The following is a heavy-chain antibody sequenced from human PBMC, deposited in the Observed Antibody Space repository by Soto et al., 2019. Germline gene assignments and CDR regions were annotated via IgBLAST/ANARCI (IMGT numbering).Heavy chain of an antibody. CDR2: ISGSGGST. CDR3: AKGTAHTNYVCGSYGWFDP. J-gene: IGHJ5*02. V-gene: IGHV3-23*01. Sequence: EVQLLESGGGLVQPGGSLRLSCAASGFTFSSYAMSWVRQAPGKGLEWVSAISGSGGSTYYADSVKGRFTISRDNSKNTLYLQMNSLRAEDTAVYYCAKGTAHTNYVCGSYGWFDPWGQGTLVTVSS. D-gene: IGHD3-16*01. CDR1: GFTFSSYA.